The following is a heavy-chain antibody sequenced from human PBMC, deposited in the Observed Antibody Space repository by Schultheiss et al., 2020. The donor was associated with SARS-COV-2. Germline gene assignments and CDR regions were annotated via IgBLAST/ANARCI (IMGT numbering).Heavy chain of an antibody. CDR2: IYWDDDK. J-gene: IGHJ5*02. CDR3: AVLHGSGFPGFDP. Sequence: TLSLTCTVSGGSISSYYWSWIRQHPGKGLEWIALIYWDDDKRYSPSLKSRLTITKDTSKNQVVLTMTNMDPVDTATYYCAVLHGSGFPGFDPWGQGTLVTVSS. CDR1: GGSISSYYW. V-gene: IGHV2-5*08. D-gene: IGHD3-10*01.